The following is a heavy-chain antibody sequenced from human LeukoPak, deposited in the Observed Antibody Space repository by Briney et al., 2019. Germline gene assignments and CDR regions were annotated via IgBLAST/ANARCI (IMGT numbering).Heavy chain of an antibody. CDR3: ASGGTAVVMALTYYFDT. D-gene: IGHD3-22*01. CDR2: IYRTGST. CDR1: GYSISSGYY. Sequence: PSETLSLTCAVSGYSISSGYYWGWIRQPPGKGLEWIGSIYRTGSTYYNPSLQSRVTISLDSPKNQFSLKLTSVTAADTAVYYCASGGTAVVMALTYYFDTWGQGTPVTVSS. V-gene: IGHV4-38-2*01. J-gene: IGHJ4*02.